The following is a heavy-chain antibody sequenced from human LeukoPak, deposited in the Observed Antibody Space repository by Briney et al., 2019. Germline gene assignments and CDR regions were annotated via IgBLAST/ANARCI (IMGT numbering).Heavy chain of an antibody. V-gene: IGHV5-51*01. CDR1: GYRFSSYW. D-gene: IGHD2-15*01. CDR3: VRALGYCSSGSCYYYDY. J-gene: IGHJ4*02. CDR2: IYPGDSET. Sequence: GESLKISCKGSGYRFSSYWIGWVRPMPGKGLGWMGIIYPGDSETRYSPSFEGQFTISADKTISTASLQWRRLKASDTAMYYCVRALGYCSSGSCYYYDYWGQGTLVTVSS.